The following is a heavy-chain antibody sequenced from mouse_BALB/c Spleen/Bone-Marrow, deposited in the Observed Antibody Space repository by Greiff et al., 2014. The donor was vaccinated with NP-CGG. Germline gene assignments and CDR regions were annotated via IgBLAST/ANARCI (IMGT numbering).Heavy chain of an antibody. Sequence: QVQLQQSGAELVRPGSSVKISCKASGYVFSTYWMNWVKQRPGQGLEWIGQIYPGDGDTNYNGKFKGTATLTADKSSSTAYMQLSSLTSEDSAVHFCARSGCGSSYDYWGQGTTLTVSS. D-gene: IGHD1-1*01. CDR1: GYVFSTYW. CDR2: IYPGDGDT. CDR3: ARSGCGSSYDY. J-gene: IGHJ2*01. V-gene: IGHV1-80*01.